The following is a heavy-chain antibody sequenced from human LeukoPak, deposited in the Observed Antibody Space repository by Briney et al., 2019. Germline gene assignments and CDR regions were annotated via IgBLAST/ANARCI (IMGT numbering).Heavy chain of an antibody. Sequence: PSETLSLTCTVSGGSISSSSYYWGWIRQPPGKGLEWIGSIYYSGSTYYNPSLKSRVTISVDTSKNQFSLKLSSVTAADTAVYYCARGGGAAAGTRHGNWFDPWGQGTLVTVSS. CDR1: GGSISSSSYY. V-gene: IGHV4-39*07. J-gene: IGHJ5*02. CDR3: ARGGGAAAGTRHGNWFDP. D-gene: IGHD6-13*01. CDR2: IYYSGST.